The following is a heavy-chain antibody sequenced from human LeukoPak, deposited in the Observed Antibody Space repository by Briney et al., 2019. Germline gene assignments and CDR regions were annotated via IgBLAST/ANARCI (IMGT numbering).Heavy chain of an antibody. D-gene: IGHD3-10*01. CDR3: VKDRTGTYTLDY. CDR1: GFTFSNYA. CDR2: ISDDGSRQ. Sequence: GRSLRLSCAATGFTFSNYAIHWGRQAPGKGLEWVAFISDDGSRQHYADSVRGRFTISRDNSKNTLNLQMNSLRAEDTAVYYCVKDRTGTYTLDYWGQGTLVTVSS. J-gene: IGHJ4*02. V-gene: IGHV3-30-3*01.